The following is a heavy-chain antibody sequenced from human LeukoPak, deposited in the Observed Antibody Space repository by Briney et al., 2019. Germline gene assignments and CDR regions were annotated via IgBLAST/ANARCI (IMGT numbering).Heavy chain of an antibody. CDR3: AGDSSLGAFDI. V-gene: IGHV4-4*09. CDR1: GGSISSYY. D-gene: IGHD6-13*01. Sequence: SETLSLTCTVSGGSISSYYWSWIRQPPGKGLEWIGYIYTSGSTNYNPSLKSRVTISVDTSKNQFSLKLSSVTAADTAVYYCAGDSSLGAFDIWGQGTMVTVSS. CDR2: IYTSGST. J-gene: IGHJ3*02.